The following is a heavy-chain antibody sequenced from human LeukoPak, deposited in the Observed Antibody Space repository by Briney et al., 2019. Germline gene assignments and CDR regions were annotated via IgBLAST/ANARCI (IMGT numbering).Heavy chain of an antibody. V-gene: IGHV3-7*01. D-gene: IGHD1-26*01. CDR1: GFTFSSYW. CDR3: ARTGSRFQTTP. Sequence: GGSLRLSCAASGFTFSSYWMSWDRQAPGKGLEWVANIKQDGSEKYYVDSVKGRFTISRDNAKNSLYLQMNSLGAEDTAVYYCARTGSRFQTTPWGQGTLVTVSS. CDR2: IKQDGSEK. J-gene: IGHJ4*02.